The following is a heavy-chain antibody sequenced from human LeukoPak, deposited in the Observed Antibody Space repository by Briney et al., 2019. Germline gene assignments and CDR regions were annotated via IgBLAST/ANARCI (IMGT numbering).Heavy chain of an antibody. CDR1: GGSFSGYY. CDR3: ARGFAYRRAEYFQH. CDR2: INRSGST. V-gene: IGHV4-34*01. Sequence: TSETLSLTCAVYGGSFSGYYWSWIRQPPGKGLEWIGEINRSGSTNYNPSLKSRVTISVDTSKNQFSLKLSSVTAADTAVYYCARGFAYRRAEYFQHWGQGTLVTVSS. D-gene: IGHD3-16*02. J-gene: IGHJ1*01.